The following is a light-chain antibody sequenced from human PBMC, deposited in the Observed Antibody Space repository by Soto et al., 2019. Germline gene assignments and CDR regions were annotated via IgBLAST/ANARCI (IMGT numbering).Light chain of an antibody. CDR1: NSDVGGYNY. Sequence: PASVSGSPGQSITISCTGSNSDVGGYNYVSWYQQHPGKAPKLMIYEVDNRPSGVSNRFSGSKSGNTASLTISGLQAEDEADYYCSSHRSSGPIFVFGTGTKVTVL. CDR3: SSHRSSGPIFV. CDR2: EVD. V-gene: IGLV2-14*01. J-gene: IGLJ1*01.